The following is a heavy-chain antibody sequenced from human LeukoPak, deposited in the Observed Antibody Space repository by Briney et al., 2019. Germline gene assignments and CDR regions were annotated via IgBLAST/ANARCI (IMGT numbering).Heavy chain of an antibody. CDR1: GGSISSSSYY. CDR3: ARDRVTYDSSGYYWAIDTFDI. V-gene: IGHV4-39*07. Sequence: SETLSLTYTVSGGSISSSSYYWGWIRQPPGKGLEWIGSIYYSGSTYYNPSLKSRVTISVDRSKNQFSLKLSSVTAADTAVYYCARDRVTYDSSGYYWAIDTFDIWGQGTMVTVSS. CDR2: IYYSGST. D-gene: IGHD3-22*01. J-gene: IGHJ3*02.